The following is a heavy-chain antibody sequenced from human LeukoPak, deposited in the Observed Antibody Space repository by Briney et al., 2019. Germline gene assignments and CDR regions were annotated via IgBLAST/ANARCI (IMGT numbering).Heavy chain of an antibody. V-gene: IGHV3-21*01. CDR1: GFTFSSYS. Sequence: PGGSLRLSCAASGFTFSSYSMNWVRQAPGKGLEWVSSISSSSSYIYYADSVKGRFTISRDNAKNSLYLQMNRLRAEDTAVYYCARVIGGYGDYWGQGTLVTVSS. D-gene: IGHD5-12*01. CDR2: ISSSSSYI. CDR3: ARVIGGYGDY. J-gene: IGHJ4*02.